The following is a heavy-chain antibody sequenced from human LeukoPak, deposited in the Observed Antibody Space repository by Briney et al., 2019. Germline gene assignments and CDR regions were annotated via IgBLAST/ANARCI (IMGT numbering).Heavy chain of an antibody. Sequence: SQTLSLTCTVSGGSISSGSYYWSWIRQPAGKGLEWIGRIYTSGSTNYNPSLKSRVTISVDTSKNQFSLKLSSVTAADTAVYYCARDVGDSSGYHLVGPFDYWGQGTLVTVSS. J-gene: IGHJ4*02. CDR3: ARDVGDSSGYHLVGPFDY. CDR1: GGSISSGSYY. V-gene: IGHV4-61*02. D-gene: IGHD3-22*01. CDR2: IYTSGST.